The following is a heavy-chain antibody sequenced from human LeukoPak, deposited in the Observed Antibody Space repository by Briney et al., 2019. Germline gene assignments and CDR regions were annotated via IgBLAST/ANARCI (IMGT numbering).Heavy chain of an antibody. CDR2: ISGGGDSA. J-gene: IGHJ4*02. CDR1: GFTFCDFA. D-gene: IGHD2-2*01. V-gene: IGHV3-23*01. Sequence: GGSLRLSCAASGFTFCDFAMTWVRQTPGKGLEWVSVISGGGDSADYVDSVKGRFTISRDNSKNTLYLQMNSLRAEDTALYYCARLGCTGTICYANYWGQGTLVTVSS. CDR3: ARLGCTGTICYANY.